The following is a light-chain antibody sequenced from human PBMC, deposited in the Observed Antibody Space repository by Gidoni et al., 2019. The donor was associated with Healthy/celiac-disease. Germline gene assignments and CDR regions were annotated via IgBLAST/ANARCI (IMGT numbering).Light chain of an antibody. CDR1: QSVSSY. V-gene: IGKV3-11*01. CDR3: QQRSNWPPVFT. J-gene: IGKJ3*01. Sequence: EIVLTQSPATLSLSPGERATPSCRARQSVSSYLAWYQQKPGQAPRLLIFDASNRATGIPARFRGGWSGTDFTLTISSLEPEDFAVYYCQQRSNWPPVFTFGPGTKVDIK. CDR2: DAS.